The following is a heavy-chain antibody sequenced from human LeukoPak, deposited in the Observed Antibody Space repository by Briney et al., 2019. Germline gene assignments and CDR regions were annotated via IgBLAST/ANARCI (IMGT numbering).Heavy chain of an antibody. J-gene: IGHJ4*02. CDR2: MNPNSGNT. V-gene: IGHV1-8*01. D-gene: IGHD3-3*01. Sequence: GASVKVSCKASGYTFTSYYINWVRQATGQGLEWMGWMNPNSGNTDYAQKFQGRVTMTRNTSISTAYMELSRLRSEDTAVYYCARVGRCVRRYDLWCGDPIPFDSWGQGNLVTVSS. CDR1: GYTFTSYY. CDR3: ARVGRCVRRYDLWCGDPIPFDS.